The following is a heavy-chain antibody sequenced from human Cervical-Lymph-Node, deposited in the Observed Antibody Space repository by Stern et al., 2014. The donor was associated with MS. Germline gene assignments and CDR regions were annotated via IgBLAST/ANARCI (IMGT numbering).Heavy chain of an antibody. CDR2: ISNPCKSI. J-gene: IGHJ4*02. CDR1: GLTFSDYH. Sequence: QVQLVESGGGSVQPGGSLRLSCAVSGLTFSDYHMHWIRQAPGKGLEWISYISNPCKSIYYSDSWKGRFTISRDNAKNSLYLQMNSLRVEDTAVYYCVRASDPLFEYWGQGTLVTVSS. V-gene: IGHV3-11*01. D-gene: IGHD2-21*02. CDR3: VRASDPLFEY.